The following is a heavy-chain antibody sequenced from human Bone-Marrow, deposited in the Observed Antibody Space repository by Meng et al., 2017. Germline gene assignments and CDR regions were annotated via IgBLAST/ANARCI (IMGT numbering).Heavy chain of an antibody. CDR3: ARDRSGYSYGSEFDY. CDR1: GFTFDDYG. Sequence: GESLKISCAASGFTFDDYGMSWVRQVPGKGLEWVSRINWNGGRTAYTDSVKGRFTISRDSSKNSLYLQMNSLRDEDTAFYYCARDRSGYSYGSEFDYWGQGTLVTVSS. V-gene: IGHV3-20*04. CDR2: INWNGGRT. J-gene: IGHJ4*02. D-gene: IGHD5-18*01.